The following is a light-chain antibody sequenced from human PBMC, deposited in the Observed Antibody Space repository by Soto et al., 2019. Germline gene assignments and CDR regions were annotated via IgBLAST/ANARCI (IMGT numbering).Light chain of an antibody. CDR1: ESISDY. CDR3: QQRSDWAFS. J-gene: IGKJ3*01. Sequence: EIVLTQSPATLSLSPGETATLSCRASESISDYLGWYQQKPGQAPRLLIYDASNRATGIPGRFSGSGSGTDLTLTISSLEPEDFAVYYCQQRSDWAFSFCPGTKVDLK. V-gene: IGKV3-11*01. CDR2: DAS.